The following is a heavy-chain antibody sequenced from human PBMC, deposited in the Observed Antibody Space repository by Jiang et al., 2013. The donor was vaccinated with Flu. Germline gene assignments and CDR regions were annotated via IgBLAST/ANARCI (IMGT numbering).Heavy chain of an antibody. CDR2: INHSGST. CDR3: ARGPHGDYYDSSGLRSNDAFDI. D-gene: IGHD3-22*01. Sequence: LLKPSETLSLTCAVYGGSFSGYYWSWIRQPPGKGLEWIGEINHSGSTNYNPSLKSRVTISVDTSKNQFSLKLSSVTAADTAVYYCARGPHGDYYDSSGLRSNDAFDIWGQGTMVTVSS. CDR1: GGSFSGYY. J-gene: IGHJ3*02. V-gene: IGHV4-34*01.